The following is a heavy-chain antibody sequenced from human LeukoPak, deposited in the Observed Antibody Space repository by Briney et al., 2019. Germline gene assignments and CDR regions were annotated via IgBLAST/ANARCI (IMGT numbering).Heavy chain of an antibody. V-gene: IGHV4-39*01. CDR1: GDSISSSSYY. D-gene: IGHD3-3*01. CDR3: ASLRITIFGVVIIEYYFDY. J-gene: IGHJ4*02. CDR2: IYYSGST. Sequence: SETLSLTCTVSGDSISSSSYYWGWIRQPPGKGLEWIGSIYYSGSTYYNTSLKSRVTISVDTYKNQFSLRLSFVTDEDTAVYYCASLRITIFGVVIIEYYFDYWGQGTLVTVSS.